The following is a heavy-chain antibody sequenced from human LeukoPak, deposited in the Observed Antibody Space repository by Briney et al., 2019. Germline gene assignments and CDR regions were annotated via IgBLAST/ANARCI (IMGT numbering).Heavy chain of an antibody. Sequence: SGGSLRLSCAASGFTVSSNYMSWVRQAPGKGLEWVSVIYSGGSTYYADSVKGRFTISRDNSKNTLYLQMNSLRAEDTAVYYCARDKAPAFGSSWYGPDSYYYYGMDVWGQGTTVTVSS. CDR3: ARDKAPAFGSSWYGPDSYYYYGMDV. D-gene: IGHD6-13*01. CDR1: GFTVSSNY. J-gene: IGHJ6*02. CDR2: IYSGGST. V-gene: IGHV3-53*01.